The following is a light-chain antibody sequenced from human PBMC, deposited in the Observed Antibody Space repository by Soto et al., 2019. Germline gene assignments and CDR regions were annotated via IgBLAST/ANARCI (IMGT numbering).Light chain of an antibody. CDR3: QSYDSSRV. V-gene: IGLV1-40*01. CDR2: GNS. CDR1: SSNIGAGYD. Sequence: QSVLTQPPSVSGAPGQRVTISCTGSSSNIGAGYDVHWYQQLPGTAPKLLIYGNSNRPSGVPDRFSGSKSGTSASLAITGLQAEDEADYYCQSYDSSRVFGGETKLTVL. J-gene: IGLJ3*02.